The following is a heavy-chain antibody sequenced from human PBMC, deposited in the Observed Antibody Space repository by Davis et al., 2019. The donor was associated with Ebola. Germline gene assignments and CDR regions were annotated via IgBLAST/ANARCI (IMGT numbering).Heavy chain of an antibody. J-gene: IGHJ3*02. CDR2: IYYSGSS. D-gene: IGHD2/OR15-2a*01. Sequence: PSETLSLTCTVSGGSISSYYWGWIRQPPGKGLEWIGYIYYSGSSTYNPSLKSRVTISVDTSKNQFSLKLSSVTAADTAVYYCARDISTTVSAFDIWGQGTMVTVSS. V-gene: IGHV4-59*01. CDR3: ARDISTTVSAFDI. CDR1: GGSISSYY.